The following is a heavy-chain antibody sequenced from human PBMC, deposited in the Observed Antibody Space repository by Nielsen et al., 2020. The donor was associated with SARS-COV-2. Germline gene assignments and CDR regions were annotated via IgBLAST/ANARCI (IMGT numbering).Heavy chain of an antibody. CDR1: GFTFSSYG. J-gene: IGHJ4*02. CDR2: ISYDGSNK. Sequence: GGSPRLSCAASGFTFSSYGMHWVRQAPGKGLEWVAVISYDGSNKYYADSVKGRFTISRDNSKNTLYLQMNSLRAEDTAVYYCARRYSGYDWEFDYWGQGTLVTVSS. CDR3: ARRYSGYDWEFDY. D-gene: IGHD5-12*01. V-gene: IGHV3-30*03.